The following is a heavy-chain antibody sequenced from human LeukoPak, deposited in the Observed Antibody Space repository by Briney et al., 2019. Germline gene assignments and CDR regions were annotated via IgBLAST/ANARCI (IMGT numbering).Heavy chain of an antibody. V-gene: IGHV3-66*01. J-gene: IGHJ4*02. CDR3: ARGGITDYGDYSSFDY. CDR2: ISTGGGT. CDR1: GFTFSDYY. D-gene: IGHD4-17*01. Sequence: PGGSLRLSCAASGFTFSDYYMSWIRQAPGKGLEWVSVISTGGGTSYTDSVKGRFTFSRDNSKNTLFLQMNSLRAEDTAVYYCARGGITDYGDYSSFDYWGQGTLLTVSS.